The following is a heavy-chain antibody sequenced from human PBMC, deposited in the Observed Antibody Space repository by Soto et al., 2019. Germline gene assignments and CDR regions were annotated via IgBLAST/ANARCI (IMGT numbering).Heavy chain of an antibody. CDR1: GFTFSDYY. CDR2: ISSSSSYT. J-gene: IGHJ4*02. D-gene: IGHD4-4*01. CDR3: ARDTFYSNSQPVDY. V-gene: IGHV3-11*06. Sequence: GGSLRLSCAASGFTFSDYYMSWIRQAPGKGLEWVSYISSSSSYTNYADSVKGRFTISRDNAKNSLYLQMNSLRAEDTAVYYCARDTFYSNSQPVDYWGQGTLVTVSS.